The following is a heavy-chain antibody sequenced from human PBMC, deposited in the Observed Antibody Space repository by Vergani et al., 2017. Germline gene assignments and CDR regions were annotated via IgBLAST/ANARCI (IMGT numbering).Heavy chain of an antibody. CDR3: ARERRAMATIIGHDAFDI. V-gene: IGHV1-69*17. Sequence: QVQLVQSGAEVKKPGSSVKVSCKASGGTFSSYAISWVRQAPGQGLEWMGGIIPIFGIANYAQKFQGRVTITADKSTSTAYMELSSLRSEDTAVYYCARERRAMATIIGHDAFDIWGQGTMVTVSS. CDR1: GGTFSSYA. J-gene: IGHJ3*02. CDR2: IIPIFGIA. D-gene: IGHD5-24*01.